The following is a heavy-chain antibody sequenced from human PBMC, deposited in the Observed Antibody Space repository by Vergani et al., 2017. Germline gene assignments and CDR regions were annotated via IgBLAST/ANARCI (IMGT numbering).Heavy chain of an antibody. CDR3: ARVNTETNGHLYYYYYMDV. J-gene: IGHJ6*03. CDR2: IDHTGRP. Sequence: QVQLQQWGGGLLKPSETLSLTCVVNGGSFTSYHWTWIRQSPGEGLEWVGDIDHTGRPDYNPSLKSRLTMSVDKSRNQFSLTLNSVTATDTAIYFCARVNTETNGHLYYYYYMDVGGERTAVAVS. V-gene: IGHV4-34*01. D-gene: IGHD4-11*01. CDR1: GGSFTSYH.